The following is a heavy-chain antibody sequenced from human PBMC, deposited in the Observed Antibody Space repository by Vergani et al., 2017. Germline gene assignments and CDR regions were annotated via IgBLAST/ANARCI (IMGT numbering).Heavy chain of an antibody. CDR2: IRYDGTKR. V-gene: IGHV3-30*02. Sequence: QVQLVESGGGVVQPGGPLRLFCIASGFTFRIYGMHWVRQAPGKGLEWVAFIRYDGTKRFYGDSVKGRFTISRDNSQTTVFLQMNSLRADDSAVYYCTKAGQYDSDNFHDSWGQGALVTVAS. D-gene: IGHD3-22*01. CDR1: GFTFRIYG. CDR3: TKAGQYDSDNFHDS. J-gene: IGHJ1*01.